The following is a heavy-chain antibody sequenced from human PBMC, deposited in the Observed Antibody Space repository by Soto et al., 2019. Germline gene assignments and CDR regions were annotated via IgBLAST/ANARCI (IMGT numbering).Heavy chain of an antibody. Sequence: LSLTCTISGGSISVYYWSWIRQSPGQGLEWIGYIYDSGSPYYNPSLKTRVTISADTSKNQISLKLTSATAADTAVYFCARGVGSSPPRYWGRGTLVTVSS. J-gene: IGHJ4*02. CDR1: GGSISVYY. D-gene: IGHD3-9*01. CDR3: ARGVGSSPPRY. V-gene: IGHV4-59*01. CDR2: IYDSGSP.